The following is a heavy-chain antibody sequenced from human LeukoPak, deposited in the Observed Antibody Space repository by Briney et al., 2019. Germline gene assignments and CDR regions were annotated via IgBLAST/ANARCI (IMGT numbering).Heavy chain of an antibody. D-gene: IGHD5-18*01. V-gene: IGHV4-59*12. J-gene: IGHJ5*02. CDR3: ARVGSPVDTGRNWFDP. CDR1: DGSISSYY. Sequence: SETLSLTCTVSDGSISSYYWSWIRQPPGKGLEWIGYIYYSGSTNYNPSLKSRVTISVDTSKNQFSLKLSSVTAADTAVYYCARVGSPVDTGRNWFDPWGQGTLVTVSS. CDR2: IYYSGST.